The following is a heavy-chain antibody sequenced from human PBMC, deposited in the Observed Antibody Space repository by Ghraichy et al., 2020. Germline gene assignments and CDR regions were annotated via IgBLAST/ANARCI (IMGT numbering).Heavy chain of an antibody. J-gene: IGHJ6*02. D-gene: IGHD2-2*01. CDR1: GFTFSSYW. Sequence: GGSLRLSCAASGFTFSSYWMHWVRQAPGKGLVWVSRINSDGSSTSYADSVKGRFTISRDNAKNTLYLQMNSLTAEDTAVYYCASPAALLGMDVWGQGTTVTVSS. CDR3: ASPAALLGMDV. CDR2: INSDGSST. V-gene: IGHV3-74*01.